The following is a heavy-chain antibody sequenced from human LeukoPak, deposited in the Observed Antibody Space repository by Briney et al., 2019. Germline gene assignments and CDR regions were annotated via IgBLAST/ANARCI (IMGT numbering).Heavy chain of an antibody. CDR3: ARGPQWREDSCYIDV. J-gene: IGHJ6*03. CDR1: GYTFTNFD. D-gene: IGHD6-19*01. V-gene: IGHV1-8*01. CDR2: INPNSGNT. Sequence: ASVTVSCKASGYTFTNFDINWVRQAPGQGLEWMGWINPNSGNTGYAQKFQGRVTLTMNTSITTAYMELSSLISEDTAVYYCARGPQWREDSCYIDVWGRGNQVTVSS.